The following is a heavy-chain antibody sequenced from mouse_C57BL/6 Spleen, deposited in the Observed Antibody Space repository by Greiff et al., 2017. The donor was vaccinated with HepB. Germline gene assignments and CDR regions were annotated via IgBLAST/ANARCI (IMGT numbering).Heavy chain of an antibody. J-gene: IGHJ4*01. D-gene: IGHD2-4*01. CDR1: GYTFTSYW. V-gene: IGHV1-64*01. Sequence: VQLQQSGAELVKPGASVKLSCKASGYTFTSYWMHWVKQRPGQGLEWIGMIHPNSGSTNYNEKFKSKATLTVDKSSSTAYMQLSSLTSEDSAVYYCAILRQGYAMDYWGQGTSVTVSS. CDR2: IHPNSGST. CDR3: AILRQGYAMDY.